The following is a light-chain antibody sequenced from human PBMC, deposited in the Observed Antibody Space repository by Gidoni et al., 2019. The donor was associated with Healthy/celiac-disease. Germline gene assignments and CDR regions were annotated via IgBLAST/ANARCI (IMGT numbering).Light chain of an antibody. J-gene: IGKJ1*01. CDR1: QSISSY. V-gene: IGKV1-39*01. Sequence: DIQMTQSPSSLSASVGDRVTITCRASQSISSYLKWYQQKPGKAPKLLIYAASSWQSGVPSRFSGSGSGTDFTLAIRSLQPEDFATCYCQHWAFGQGTKVEIK. CDR3: QHWA. CDR2: AAS.